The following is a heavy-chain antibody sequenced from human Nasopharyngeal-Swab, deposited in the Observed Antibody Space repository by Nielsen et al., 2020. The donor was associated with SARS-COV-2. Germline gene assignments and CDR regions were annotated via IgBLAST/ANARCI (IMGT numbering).Heavy chain of an antibody. CDR2: IYYSGVT. D-gene: IGHD5-24*01. V-gene: IGHV4-59*01. J-gene: IGHJ4*02. CDR3: AGGKMATIPNFDY. Sequence: WIRQPPGKGLEWIGYIYYSGVTNYNPSLKSRVTISVDTSKNQFSLKLSSVTAADTAVYYCAGGKMATIPNFDYWGQGTLVTVSS.